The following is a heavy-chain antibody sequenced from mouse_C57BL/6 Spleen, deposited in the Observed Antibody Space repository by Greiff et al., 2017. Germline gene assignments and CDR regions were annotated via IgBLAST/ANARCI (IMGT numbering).Heavy chain of an antibody. CDR1: GFTFSDYY. V-gene: IGHV5-16*01. D-gene: IGHD1-1*01. CDR2: INYDGSST. CDR3: ARESSYLYWYFDV. Sequence: EVKLVESEGGLVQPGSSMKLSCTASGFTFSDYYMAWVRQVPEKGLEWVANINYDGSSTYYLDSLKSRFIISRDNAKNILYLQMSSLKSEDTATYYCARESSYLYWYFDVWGTGTTVTVSS. J-gene: IGHJ1*03.